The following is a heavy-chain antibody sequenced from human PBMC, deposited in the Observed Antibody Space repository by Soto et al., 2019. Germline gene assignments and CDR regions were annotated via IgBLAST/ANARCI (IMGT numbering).Heavy chain of an antibody. Sequence: QVQLQESGPGLVKPSETLSLTCTVSGGSISSYYWSWIRQPPGKGLEWIGYTYYSGSTNYNPSLKSRVTISVDTSKNQFSLKLSSVTAADTAVYYCARAAKYSSPDYWGQGTLVTVSS. D-gene: IGHD6-19*01. V-gene: IGHV4-59*01. J-gene: IGHJ4*02. CDR2: TYYSGST. CDR3: ARAAKYSSPDY. CDR1: GGSISSYY.